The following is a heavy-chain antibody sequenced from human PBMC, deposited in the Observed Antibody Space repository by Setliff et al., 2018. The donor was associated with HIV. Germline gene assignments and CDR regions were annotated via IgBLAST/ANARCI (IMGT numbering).Heavy chain of an antibody. V-gene: IGHV1-18*01. CDR2: INAYNGNT. CDR3: ARDPEAQIVVVPAYMDV. D-gene: IGHD2-2*01. J-gene: IGHJ6*03. Sequence: VASVKVSCKASGYTFASYGISWVRQAPGQGLEWMGWINAYNGNTHYAQKLQGRVTITRDTSASTAYMELSSLRSEDTAVYYCARDPEAQIVVVPAYMDVWGKGTTVTVSS. CDR1: GYTFASYG.